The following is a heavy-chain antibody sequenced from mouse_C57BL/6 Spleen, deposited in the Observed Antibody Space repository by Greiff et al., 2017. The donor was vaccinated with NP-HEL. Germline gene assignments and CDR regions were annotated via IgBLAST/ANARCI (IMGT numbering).Heavy chain of an antibody. Sequence: EVKLVESGGGLVKPGGSLKLSCAASGFTFSDYGMHWVRQAPEKGLEWVAYISSGSSTIYYADTVKGRFTISRDNAKNNLFLQMTSLRSEDTAMYYCATSYYSNYRYAMDYWGQGTSVTVSS. D-gene: IGHD2-5*01. J-gene: IGHJ4*01. V-gene: IGHV5-17*01. CDR2: ISSGSSTI. CDR1: GFTFSDYG. CDR3: ATSYYSNYRYAMDY.